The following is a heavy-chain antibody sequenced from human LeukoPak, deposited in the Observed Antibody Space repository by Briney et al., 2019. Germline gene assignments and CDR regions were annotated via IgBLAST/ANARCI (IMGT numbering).Heavy chain of an antibody. CDR2: INHSGGT. D-gene: IGHD5-12*01. CDR3: ARRDWLRLGRAKGRIFDY. CDR1: GGSFSGYY. Sequence: SETLSLTCAVYGGSFSGYYWSWIRQPPGKGLEWIGKINHSGGTNYNSSLKSRVTISVDTSKNQFSLKLSSVTAADTAVYYCARRDWLRLGRAKGRIFDYWGQGTLVTVSS. J-gene: IGHJ4*02. V-gene: IGHV4-34*01.